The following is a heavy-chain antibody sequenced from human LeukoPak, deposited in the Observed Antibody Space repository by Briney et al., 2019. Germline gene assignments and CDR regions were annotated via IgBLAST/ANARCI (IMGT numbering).Heavy chain of an antibody. CDR1: GGSISSYY. V-gene: IGHV4-59*08. Sequence: SETLSLTCTVSGGSISSYYWSWIRQPPGKGLEWIGYIYYSGSTNYNPSLKSRVTISADTSKNQFSLKLSSVTAADTAVYYCARQNYYDSSGDDWFDPWGQGTLVTVSS. CDR3: ARQNYYDSSGDDWFDP. D-gene: IGHD3-22*01. CDR2: IYYSGST. J-gene: IGHJ5*02.